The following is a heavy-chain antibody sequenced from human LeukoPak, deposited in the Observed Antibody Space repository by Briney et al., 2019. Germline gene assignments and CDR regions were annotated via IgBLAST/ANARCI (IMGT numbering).Heavy chain of an antibody. CDR3: AKAPLYYYDSSGYYLDY. Sequence: GESLRLSCAASGFTFSSYAMTWVRQAPGKGLEWVSAISRSGGSTYDADSVKGRFTISRDNSKNTLYLQMNSLRAEDTAVYYCAKAPLYYYDSSGYYLDYWGQGTLVTVSS. V-gene: IGHV3-23*01. CDR2: ISRSGGST. CDR1: GFTFSSYA. D-gene: IGHD3-22*01. J-gene: IGHJ4*02.